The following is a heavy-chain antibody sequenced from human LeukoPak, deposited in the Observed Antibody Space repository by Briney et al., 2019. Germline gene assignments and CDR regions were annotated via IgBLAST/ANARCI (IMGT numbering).Heavy chain of an antibody. CDR1: GGSFSGHY. D-gene: IGHD2-2*01. CDR3: ARVGRWGCSSTSCYLRRYFDL. Sequence: PSETLSLTCAVYGGSFSGHYWSRIRQPPGKGLEWIGEINHSGSTNYNPSLKSRVTISVDTSKNQFSLKLSSVTAADTAVYYCARVGRWGCSSTSCYLRRYFDLWGRGTLVTVSS. J-gene: IGHJ2*01. CDR2: INHSGST. V-gene: IGHV4-34*01.